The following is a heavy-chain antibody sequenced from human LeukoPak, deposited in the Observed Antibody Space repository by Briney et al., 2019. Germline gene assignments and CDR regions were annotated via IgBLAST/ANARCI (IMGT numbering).Heavy chain of an antibody. Sequence: SETLSLTCTVSGGSSSSSRYYWGWIRQPPGKGLEWIGSIYYSGSTYYNPSLKSRVTISVDTSKNQFSLKLSSVTAADTAVYYCARHPYQLLWLSWFDPWGQGTLVTVSS. CDR1: GGSSSSSRYY. J-gene: IGHJ5*02. V-gene: IGHV4-39*01. CDR3: ARHPYQLLWLSWFDP. CDR2: IYYSGST. D-gene: IGHD2-2*01.